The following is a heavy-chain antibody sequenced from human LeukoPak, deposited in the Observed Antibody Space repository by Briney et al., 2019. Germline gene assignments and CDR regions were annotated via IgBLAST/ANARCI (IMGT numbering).Heavy chain of an antibody. J-gene: IGHJ4*02. D-gene: IGHD7-27*01. CDR3: ARLDAPTGAIDY. CDR1: GFTFSSYG. Sequence: GGSLRLSCAASGFTFSSYGMHWVHQAPGKGLEWVAVIWYDGSNKYYADSVKGRFTISRDNSKNTLYLQMNSLRAEDTAVYYCARLDAPTGAIDYWGQGTLVTVSS. CDR2: IWYDGSNK. V-gene: IGHV3-33*01.